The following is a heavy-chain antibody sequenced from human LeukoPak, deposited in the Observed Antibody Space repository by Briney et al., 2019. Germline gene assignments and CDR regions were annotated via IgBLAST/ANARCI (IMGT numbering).Heavy chain of an antibody. CDR2: INHSGST. D-gene: IGHD3-22*01. Sequence: PSETLSLTCAVYGGSFSGYYWSWIRQPPGKGLEWIGEINHSGSTNYNPSLKSRVTISVDTSKSQFSLKLSSVTAADTAVYYCARRGYYDSSGYTYWGQGTLVTVSS. V-gene: IGHV4-34*01. CDR3: ARRGYYDSSGYTY. CDR1: GGSFSGYY. J-gene: IGHJ4*02.